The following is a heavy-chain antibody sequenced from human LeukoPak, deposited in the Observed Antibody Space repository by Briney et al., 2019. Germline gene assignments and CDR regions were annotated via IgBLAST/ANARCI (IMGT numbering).Heavy chain of an antibody. D-gene: IGHD3-22*01. J-gene: IGHJ4*02. V-gene: IGHV4-59*01. Sequence: SETLSLTCTVPGGSISSYYWSWVRQPPGKGLGWIGYIYYSGSTNYNPSLKSRVTISVDTSKEQFSLKLSSVAAADTAVYYCARITYYYDSSPGSFDYWGQGTLVTVSS. CDR3: ARITYYYDSSPGSFDY. CDR2: IYYSGST. CDR1: GGSISSYY.